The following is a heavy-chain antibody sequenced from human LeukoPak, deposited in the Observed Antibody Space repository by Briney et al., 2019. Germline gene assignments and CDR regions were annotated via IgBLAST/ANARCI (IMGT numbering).Heavy chain of an antibody. CDR3: ARGGSSWYTNYYYYGMDV. V-gene: IGHV3-30-3*01. CDR2: ISYDGSNK. Sequence: PGRSLRLSCAASGFTFSSYAMHWVRQAPGKGLEWVAVISYDGSNKYYADSVKGRFTISRDNSKNTLYLQMNSLRAEDTAVYYCARGGSSWYTNYYYYGMDVWGQGTTVTVSS. J-gene: IGHJ6*02. CDR1: GFTFSSYA. D-gene: IGHD6-13*01.